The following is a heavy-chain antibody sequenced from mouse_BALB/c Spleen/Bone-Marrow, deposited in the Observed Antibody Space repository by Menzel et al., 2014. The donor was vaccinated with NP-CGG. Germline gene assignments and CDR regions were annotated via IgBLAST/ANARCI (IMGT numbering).Heavy chain of an antibody. V-gene: IGHV5-6*01. CDR1: GFTFSSYG. D-gene: IGHD3-3*01. CDR2: ISSGGSYT. J-gene: IGHJ4*01. Sequence: EVKVVESGGDLVKPGGSLKLSCAASGFTFSSYGMSWVRQTPDKRLEWVATISSGGSYTYYPDSVKGRFTISRDNAKNTLYLQMSSLKSEDTAMYYCARHRDAMDYWGQGTSATVSS. CDR3: ARHRDAMDY.